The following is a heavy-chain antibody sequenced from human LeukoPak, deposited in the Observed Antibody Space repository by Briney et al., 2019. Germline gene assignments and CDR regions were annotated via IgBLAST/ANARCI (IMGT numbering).Heavy chain of an antibody. J-gene: IGHJ4*02. V-gene: IGHV4-39*07. CDR1: GGSVTFSNYF. Sequence: KPSETLSLTCTVSGGSVTFSNYFWGWIRQSPGTGLEWIGTVYYSGSTNYNPSLKSRVTISVDTSKNQFSLKLSSVTAADTAVYFCARVAGYGSGSYPDYWGQGVLVTVSS. D-gene: IGHD3-10*01. CDR2: VYYSGST. CDR3: ARVAGYGSGSYPDY.